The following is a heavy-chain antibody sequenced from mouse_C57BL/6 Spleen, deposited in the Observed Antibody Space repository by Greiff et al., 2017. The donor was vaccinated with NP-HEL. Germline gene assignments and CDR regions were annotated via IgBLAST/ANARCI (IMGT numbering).Heavy chain of an antibody. CDR1: GYTFTDYY. CDR3: AAYDYAMDY. D-gene: IGHD1-1*01. J-gene: IGHJ4*01. Sequence: VQLQQSGPELVKPGASVKISCKASGYTFTDYYMNWVKQSHGKSLEWIGDINPNNGGTSYNQKFKGKATLTVDKSSSTAYMELRSLTSEDSAVYYCAAYDYAMDYWGQGTSVTVSS. V-gene: IGHV1-26*01. CDR2: INPNNGGT.